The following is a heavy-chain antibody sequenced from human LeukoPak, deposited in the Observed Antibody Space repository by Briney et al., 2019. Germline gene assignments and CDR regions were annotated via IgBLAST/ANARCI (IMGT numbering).Heavy chain of an antibody. V-gene: IGHV3-33*01. CDR1: GFTFSSYG. CDR3: ARAKYSYGLYYFDY. CDR2: IWYDGSNK. D-gene: IGHD5-18*01. Sequence: GGSLRLSCAASGFTFSSYGMHWVRQAPGKGLEWVAVIWYDGSNKYYADSVKGRFTISRDNSKNTLYLQMNSLRAEDTAVYYCARAKYSYGLYYFDYWGQGTLVTVSS. J-gene: IGHJ4*02.